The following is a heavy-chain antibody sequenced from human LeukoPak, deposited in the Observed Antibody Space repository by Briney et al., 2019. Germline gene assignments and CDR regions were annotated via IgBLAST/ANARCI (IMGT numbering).Heavy chain of an antibody. CDR1: GFTFSSYR. J-gene: IGHJ4*02. CDR2: IYYSGST. Sequence: PGGSLRLSCAASGFTFSSYRMTWIRQPPGKGLEWIGSIYYSGSTYYNPSLKSRVTISVDTSKNQCSLKLSSVTAADTAVYYCARRSSSGWYLVYWGQGTLVTVSS. D-gene: IGHD6-19*01. CDR3: ARRSSSGWYLVY. V-gene: IGHV4-39*01.